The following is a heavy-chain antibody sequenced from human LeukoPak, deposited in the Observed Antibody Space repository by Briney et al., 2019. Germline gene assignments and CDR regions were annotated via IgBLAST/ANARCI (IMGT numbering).Heavy chain of an antibody. CDR3: NGHLGNWFDP. V-gene: IGHV4-31*06. CDR2: IYYSGTT. CDR1: GGSISSGNYY. Sequence: SQTLSLTCTVSGGSISSGNYYWSWIRQHPGKGLEWIGCIYYSGTTCYTPSLKSRVSISVDTSKNQFSLKLSSVTAADTAVYYCNGHLGNWFDPWGQGTLVTVSS. J-gene: IGHJ5*02. D-gene: IGHD2-8*01.